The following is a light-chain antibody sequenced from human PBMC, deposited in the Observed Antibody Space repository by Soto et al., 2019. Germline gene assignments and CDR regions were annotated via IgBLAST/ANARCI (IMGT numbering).Light chain of an antibody. CDR3: QQGHNWPLT. Sequence: EIVLTQSPATLSLSPGERAALSCRVSQSINSELAWYQQKPGQPPRLLIYGASTRATGVPARFTGSESGSEFTLTISGLQSEAFAVYYCQQGHNWPLTFGQGTRLEI. J-gene: IGKJ2*01. CDR2: GAS. CDR1: QSINSE. V-gene: IGKV3-15*01.